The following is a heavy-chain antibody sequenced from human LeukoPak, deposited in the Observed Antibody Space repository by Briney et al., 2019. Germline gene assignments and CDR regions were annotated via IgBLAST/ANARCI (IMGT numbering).Heavy chain of an antibody. Sequence: AGSLRLSCAASGFTFNSYAMYWVRQAPGEGLQWGSGIFGSGGSAHYADSVKGRFTISRDNSKNTVYLQMDSLRGEDTAVYYCGKTTTGYSSGRYPGWPVDYWGQGTLVTVSS. D-gene: IGHD6-19*01. J-gene: IGHJ4*02. V-gene: IGHV3-23*01. CDR1: GFTFNSYA. CDR2: IFGSGGSA. CDR3: GKTTTGYSSGRYPGWPVDY.